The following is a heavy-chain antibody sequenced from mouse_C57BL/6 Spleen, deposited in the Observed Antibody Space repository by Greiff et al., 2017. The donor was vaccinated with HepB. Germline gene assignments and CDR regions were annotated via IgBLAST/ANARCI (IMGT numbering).Heavy chain of an antibody. Sequence: EVKVIESGGGLVQPGGSLKLSCAASGFTFSDYYMYWVRQTPEKRLEWVAYISNGGGSTYYPDTVKGRFTISRDNAKNPLYLQMSRLKSEDTAMYYCARRFYGSSFLYFDYWGQGTTLTVSS. CDR2: ISNGGGST. CDR3: ARRFYGSSFLYFDY. D-gene: IGHD1-1*01. V-gene: IGHV5-12*01. J-gene: IGHJ2*01. CDR1: GFTFSDYY.